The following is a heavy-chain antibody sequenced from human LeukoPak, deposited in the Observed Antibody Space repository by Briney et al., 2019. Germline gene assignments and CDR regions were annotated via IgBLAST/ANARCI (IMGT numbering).Heavy chain of an antibody. CDR2: IYYTGTT. V-gene: IGHV4-39*01. J-gene: IGHJ4*02. D-gene: IGHD3-3*01. CDR1: GGSLNSPNYY. CDR3: ASGPPFLKYFEY. Sequence: SETLSLTCIVSGGSLNSPNYYWGWIRQPPGKGLEWIGTIYYTGTTYYNPSLKSRLTISVDTSKNQFSLKLTSVTAADTALYYCASGPPFLKYFEYWGQGTLVTVSS.